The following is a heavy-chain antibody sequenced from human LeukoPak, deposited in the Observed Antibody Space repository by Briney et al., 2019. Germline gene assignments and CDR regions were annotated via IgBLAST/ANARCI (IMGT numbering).Heavy chain of an antibody. J-gene: IGHJ4*02. CDR2: IYHSGTA. CDR3: ARDYADHGTSIDY. Sequence: SETLSLTCTVSGSSIGSGSYWGWIRQLPGKRLEWIGNIYHSGTAYYNPSPKSRVTISVDKSKNQFSLQLTSVTAADTAVYFCARDYADHGTSIDYWGQGTLVTVSS. CDR1: GSSIGSGSY. V-gene: IGHV4-38-2*02. D-gene: IGHD1-1*01.